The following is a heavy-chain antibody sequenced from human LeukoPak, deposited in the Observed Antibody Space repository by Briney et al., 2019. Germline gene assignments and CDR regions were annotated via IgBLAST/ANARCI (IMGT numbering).Heavy chain of an antibody. Sequence: GGSLRLSCAASGFTFSSYSMNWVRQAPGKGLEWVSYITFSSSIIYYADSVKGRFTISRDNAKNSLYLQMNSLRAEDTAVYYCAKEGGYYYGSGSYFQGGDYWGQGTLVTVSS. CDR3: AKEGGYYYGSGSYFQGGDY. CDR1: GFTFSSYS. J-gene: IGHJ4*02. V-gene: IGHV3-48*01. D-gene: IGHD3-10*01. CDR2: ITFSSSII.